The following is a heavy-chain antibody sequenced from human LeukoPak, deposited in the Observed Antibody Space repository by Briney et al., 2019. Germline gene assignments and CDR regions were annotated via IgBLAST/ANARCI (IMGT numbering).Heavy chain of an antibody. D-gene: IGHD4-11*01. V-gene: IGHV3-21*01. J-gene: IGHJ2*01. CDR3: ARGSPTVTDWYFDL. CDR1: GLTFSSYS. Sequence: GRSLRLSCAPSGLTFSSYSTSWVRHAPGKWLEWVSSIISSSSYIYSADSVKGRFTISRDNAKKSLYLQMNSLRAENTAVYYCARGSPTVTDWYFDLWGRGTLVTVSS. CDR2: IISSSSYI.